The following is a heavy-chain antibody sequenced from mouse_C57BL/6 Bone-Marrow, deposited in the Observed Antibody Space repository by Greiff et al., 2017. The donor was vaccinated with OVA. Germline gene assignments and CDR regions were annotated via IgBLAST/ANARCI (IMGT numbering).Heavy chain of an antibody. CDR2: ISSGGDYI. J-gene: IGHJ3*01. Sequence: EVNLVESGAGLVKPGGSLKLSCAASGFTFSSYAMSWVRQTPEKRLEWVAYISSGGDYIYYADTVKGRFTISRDNARNTLYLQMSSLKSEDTAMYYCTRGGYYFPWFAYWGQGTLVTVSA. V-gene: IGHV5-9-1*02. CDR3: TRGGYYFPWFAY. CDR1: GFTFSSYA. D-gene: IGHD2-3*01.